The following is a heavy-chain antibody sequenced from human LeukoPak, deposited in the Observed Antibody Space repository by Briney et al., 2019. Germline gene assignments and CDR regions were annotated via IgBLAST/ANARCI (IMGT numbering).Heavy chain of an antibody. Sequence: GGSLRLSCAASGFTFNNYNMNWVRQAPGKALEWVSSITSSGTYIFYADSVKGRFTISRDNAKNSLYLQMNSLGPDDTAVCYCARDPYSGNYGNYYYYYMDVWGKGTTVTISS. J-gene: IGHJ6*03. V-gene: IGHV3-21*01. CDR1: GFTFNNYN. CDR3: ARDPYSGNYGNYYYYYMDV. CDR2: ITSSGTYI. D-gene: IGHD1-26*01.